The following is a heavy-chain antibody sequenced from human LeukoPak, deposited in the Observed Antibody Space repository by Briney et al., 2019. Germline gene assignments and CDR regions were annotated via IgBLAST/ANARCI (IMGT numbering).Heavy chain of an antibody. Sequence: GASVKVSCKASGGTFSSYAISWVRQAPGQGLEWMGGIIPIFGTANYAQKFQGRVTITADESTSTAYMEPSRLRSDDTAVYYCARRGAVAGSEFDYWGQGTLVTVSS. CDR3: ARRGAVAGSEFDY. J-gene: IGHJ4*02. V-gene: IGHV1-69*13. D-gene: IGHD6-19*01. CDR2: IIPIFGTA. CDR1: GGTFSSYA.